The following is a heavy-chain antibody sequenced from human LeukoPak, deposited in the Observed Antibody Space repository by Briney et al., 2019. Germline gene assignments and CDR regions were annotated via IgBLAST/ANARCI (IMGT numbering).Heavy chain of an antibody. CDR1: GFTFSSYA. D-gene: IGHD2-2*01. CDR2: ISGSGGST. J-gene: IGHJ3*02. CDR3: ARAIVEVPADILGDAFDI. V-gene: IGHV3-23*01. Sequence: GGSLRLSCAASGFTFSSYAMSWVRQAPGKGLEWVSAISGSGGSTYYADSVKGRFTISRDNSKNTVYLQMNSLRAEDTAVYYCARAIVEVPADILGDAFDIWGQGTMVTVSS.